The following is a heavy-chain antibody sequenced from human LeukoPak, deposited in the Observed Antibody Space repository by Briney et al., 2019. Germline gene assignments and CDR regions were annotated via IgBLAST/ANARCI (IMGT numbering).Heavy chain of an antibody. CDR1: GYTFTCYY. D-gene: IGHD3-3*01. Sequence: ASVKVSCKASGYTFTCYYMHWVRQAPGQGLEWMGWINPNSGGTNYAQKFQGRVTMTRDTSIRTAYMELSRMRSDDTAVYYCALYDFWRGYPRDYWGQGTLVTVSS. CDR2: INPNSGGT. V-gene: IGHV1-2*02. CDR3: ALYDFWRGYPRDY. J-gene: IGHJ4*02.